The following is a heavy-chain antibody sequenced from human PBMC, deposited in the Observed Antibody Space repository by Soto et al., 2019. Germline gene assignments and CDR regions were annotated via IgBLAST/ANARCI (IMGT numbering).Heavy chain of an antibody. D-gene: IGHD1-26*01. J-gene: IGHJ4*02. V-gene: IGHV4-31*03. CDR1: GGSISSGGYY. Sequence: QVQLQESGPGLVKPSQTLSLTCTVSGGSISSGGYYWSWIRQHPGKGLEWIGYIYYSGSTYYNPSLKNRVSISVATSKNQFSLKLSSVTAADTAVYYCAREGGIVEATAADYWGQGPLVTVSS. CDR2: IYYSGST. CDR3: AREGGIVEATAADY.